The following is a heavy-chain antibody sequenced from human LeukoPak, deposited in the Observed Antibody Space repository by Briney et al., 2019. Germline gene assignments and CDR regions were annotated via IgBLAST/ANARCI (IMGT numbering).Heavy chain of an antibody. V-gene: IGHV1-8*02. CDR2: MNPNSGNT. Sequence: GASVKVSCKASGGTFSSYAINWVRQATGQGLEWMGWMNPNSGNTGYAQKFQGRVTMTRNTSISTAYMELSSLRSEDTAVYYCARETNEGIDYWGQGTPVTVSS. J-gene: IGHJ4*02. D-gene: IGHD1-1*01. CDR1: GGTFSSYA. CDR3: ARETNEGIDY.